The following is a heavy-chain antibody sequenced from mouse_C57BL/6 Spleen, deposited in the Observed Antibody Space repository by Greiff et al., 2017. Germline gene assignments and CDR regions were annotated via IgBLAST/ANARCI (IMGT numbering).Heavy chain of an antibody. J-gene: IGHJ3*01. V-gene: IGHV1-9*01. Sequence: QVQLQQSGAELMKPGASVKLSCKATGYTFTGYWIEWVKQRPGHGLEWIGEILPGSGSTNYNEKFKGKATFTADKSSNTAYMQLSSLTTEDSAIYYGARSPSQLRLPWFAYWGKGTLVTVSA. CDR2: ILPGSGST. CDR3: ARSPSQLRLPWFAY. CDR1: GYTFTGYW. D-gene: IGHD3-2*02.